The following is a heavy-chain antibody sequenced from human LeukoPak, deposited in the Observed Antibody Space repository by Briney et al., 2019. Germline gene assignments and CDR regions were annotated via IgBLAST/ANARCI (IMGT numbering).Heavy chain of an antibody. CDR2: IYSGGST. CDR3: AKDLLRFLEWSPFDY. J-gene: IGHJ4*02. D-gene: IGHD3-3*01. Sequence: PGGSLRLSCAASGFTVSSNYMSWVRQAPGEGLEWLSVIYSGGSTYYADSVKCRFTISRDNSKNTLYLQMNSLRTEDTAVYYCAKDLLRFLEWSPFDYWGQGTLVTVSS. V-gene: IGHV3-53*05. CDR1: GFTVSSNY.